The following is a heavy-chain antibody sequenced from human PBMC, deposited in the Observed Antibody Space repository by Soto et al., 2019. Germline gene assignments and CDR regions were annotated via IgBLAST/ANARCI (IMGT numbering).Heavy chain of an antibody. CDR1: GFTFSSYG. Sequence: GGSLRLSCAASGFTFSSYGMHWGRQAPGKGLEWVAVIWYDGSNKYYADSVKGRFTISRDNSKNTLYLQMNSLRAEDTAVYYCARQPQLGRHYYYYGMDVWGQGTTVTVSS. CDR3: ARQPQLGRHYYYYGMDV. D-gene: IGHD1-1*01. CDR2: IWYDGSNK. J-gene: IGHJ6*02. V-gene: IGHV3-33*01.